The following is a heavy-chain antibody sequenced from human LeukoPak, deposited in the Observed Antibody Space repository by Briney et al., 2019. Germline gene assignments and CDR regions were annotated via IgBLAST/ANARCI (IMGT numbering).Heavy chain of an antibody. CDR1: GFTFSSYS. Sequence: GGSLRLSCAASGFTFSSYSMNWVRQAPGKGLEWVSYISSSSSTIYYADSVKGRFTISRDNAKNSLYLQMNSLRAEDTAVYYCAGGDYDSSGYYVDYWGQGTLVTVSS. V-gene: IGHV3-48*04. D-gene: IGHD3-22*01. CDR3: AGGDYDSSGYYVDY. CDR2: ISSSSSTI. J-gene: IGHJ4*02.